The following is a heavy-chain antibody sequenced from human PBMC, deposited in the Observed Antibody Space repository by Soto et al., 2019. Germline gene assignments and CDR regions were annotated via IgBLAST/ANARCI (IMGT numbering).Heavy chain of an antibody. CDR2: IWYDGSNK. Sequence: PGGSLRLSCAASGFTFSSYGMHWVRQAPGKGLEWVAVIWYDGSNKYYADSVKGRFTISRDNSKNTLYLQMNSLRAEDTAVYYCAKDRGPYDSSGYYQDYWGQGTLVTVSS. V-gene: IGHV3-30*02. D-gene: IGHD3-22*01. J-gene: IGHJ4*02. CDR1: GFTFSSYG. CDR3: AKDRGPYDSSGYYQDY.